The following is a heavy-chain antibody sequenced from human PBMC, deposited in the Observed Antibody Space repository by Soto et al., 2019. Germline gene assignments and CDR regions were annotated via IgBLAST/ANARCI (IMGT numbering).Heavy chain of an antibody. J-gene: IGHJ4*02. CDR3: ARQXDGREGDY. D-gene: IGHD1-26*01. CDR1: GFTFSSYE. Sequence: EVQLVESGGGLVQPGGSLRLSCAASGFTFSSYEMNWVRQAPGKGLEWVSYISSTSIYIFYADSVKGRFTISRDNAKNSLYLQMDSLRAEDTAIYYCARQXDGREGDYWGQGTLVTVSS. CDR2: ISSTSIYI. V-gene: IGHV3-48*03.